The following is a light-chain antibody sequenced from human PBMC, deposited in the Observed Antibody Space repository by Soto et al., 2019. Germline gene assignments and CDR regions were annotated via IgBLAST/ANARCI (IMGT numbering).Light chain of an antibody. CDR2: GAS. Sequence: EIVLTQSPGTLSLSPGERATLSCRASQSVSSSYLVWYQQKPGQAPRLLIYGASSRATGIPDRFSGSGSGTDVTLTISRLEPEDFAVYYCQQYGSSWMYTFGQGTKLEIK. CDR3: QQYGSSWMYT. J-gene: IGKJ2*01. CDR1: QSVSSSY. V-gene: IGKV3-20*01.